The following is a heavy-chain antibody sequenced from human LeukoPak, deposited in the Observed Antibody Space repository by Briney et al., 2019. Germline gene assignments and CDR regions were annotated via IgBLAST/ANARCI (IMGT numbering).Heavy chain of an antibody. D-gene: IGHD3-10*01. CDR3: TRGGPGDY. J-gene: IGHJ4*02. CDR1: GFTFGDYA. CDR2: IRTKAYGGTT. V-gene: IGHV3-49*04. Sequence: GGSLRLSCTASGFTFGDYAMSWVRQAPGKGLERIGFIRTKAYGGTTEYAASVKGRFTISRDDSKSIAYLQMNSLKTEDTAVYYCTRGGPGDYWGQGTLVTVSS.